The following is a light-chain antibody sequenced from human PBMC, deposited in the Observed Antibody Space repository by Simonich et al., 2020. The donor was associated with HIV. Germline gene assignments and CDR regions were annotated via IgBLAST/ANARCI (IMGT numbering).Light chain of an antibody. CDR2: GAS. V-gene: IGKV3-15*01. Sequence: EIVMSQAPATLSVSPGERATLSCRASQSGNRNLAWYQQIPGQAPRLLIYGASSRANGIPARFSGSGFGTEFTLTISSMQSEDFAVYYCQQYNNWPSPFTFGPGTKVDIE. CDR1: QSGNRN. J-gene: IGKJ3*01. CDR3: QQYNNWPSPFT.